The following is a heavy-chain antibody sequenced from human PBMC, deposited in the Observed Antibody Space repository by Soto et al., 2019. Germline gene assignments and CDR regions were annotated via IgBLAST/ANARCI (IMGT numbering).Heavy chain of an antibody. Sequence: AGGSLRLSCAASGFTFTTYAIHWVRQAPGKGLEWVAVISNDGRGKYYADSVKGRFTISRDNSKNTLYPQMNSLRSDDTAVYYCARDHCFGGRRTCYSFDFSCQGTFVTGSS. CDR2: ISNDGRGK. D-gene: IGHD3-3*01. CDR3: ARDHCFGGRRTCYSFDF. CDR1: GFTFTTYA. J-gene: IGHJ4*02. V-gene: IGHV3-30*04.